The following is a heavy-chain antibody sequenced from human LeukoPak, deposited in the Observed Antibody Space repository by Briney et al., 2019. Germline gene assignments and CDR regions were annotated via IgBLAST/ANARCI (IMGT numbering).Heavy chain of an antibody. CDR1: GGSISSYY. Sequence: PSETLSLTCTVSGGSISSYYWSWIRQPPGKGLEWIGYIYYSGSTNYNPSLKSRVTISVDTSKNQFSLKLSSVTAADTAVYYCARSRVTRCSGGSCYRQYYFDYWGQGTLVTVSS. CDR3: ARSRVTRCSGGSCYRQYYFDY. D-gene: IGHD2-15*01. V-gene: IGHV4-59*08. J-gene: IGHJ4*02. CDR2: IYYSGST.